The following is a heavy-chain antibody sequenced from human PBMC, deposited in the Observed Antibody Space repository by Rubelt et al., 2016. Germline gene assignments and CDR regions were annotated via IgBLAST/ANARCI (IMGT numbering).Heavy chain of an antibody. CDR3: ASEGWQQLVDY. D-gene: IGHD6-13*01. Sequence: SGSTYYNPSLKSRVTISVDTSKNQFSLKLSSVTAADTAVYYCASEGWQQLVDYWGQGTLVTVSS. J-gene: IGHJ4*02. V-gene: IGHV4-39*07. CDR2: SGST.